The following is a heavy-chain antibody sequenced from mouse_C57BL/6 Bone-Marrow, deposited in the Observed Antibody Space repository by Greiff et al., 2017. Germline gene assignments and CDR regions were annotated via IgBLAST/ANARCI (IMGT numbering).Heavy chain of an antibody. CDR2: ISYDGSN. D-gene: IGHD2-10*02. Sequence: EVQLQESGPGLVKPSQSLSLTCSVTGYSITSGYYWNWIRQFPGNKLEWMGYISYDGSNNYNPSLKNRISITRDTSKNQFFLKLNSVTTEDTATYDCAREYGNYYYAMDYWGQGTSVTVSS. V-gene: IGHV3-6*01. J-gene: IGHJ4*01. CDR3: AREYGNYYYAMDY. CDR1: GYSITSGYY.